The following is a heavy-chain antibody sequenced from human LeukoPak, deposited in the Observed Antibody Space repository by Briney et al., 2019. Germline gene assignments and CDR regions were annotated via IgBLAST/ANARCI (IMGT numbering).Heavy chain of an antibody. CDR2: IYYSGST. Sequence: SETLSLTCTVSGGSISSGGYYWSWIRQHPGKGLEWIGYIYYSGSTYYNPSLKSRVTISVDTSKSQFSLKLSSVTAADTAVYYCASTTKGPVAGLNYYYYYGMDVWGQGTTVTVSS. CDR1: GGSISSGGYY. J-gene: IGHJ6*02. D-gene: IGHD6-19*01. V-gene: IGHV4-31*03. CDR3: ASTTKGPVAGLNYYYYYGMDV.